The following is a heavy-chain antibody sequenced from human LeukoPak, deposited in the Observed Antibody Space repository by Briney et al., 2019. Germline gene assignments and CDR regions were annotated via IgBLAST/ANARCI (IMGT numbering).Heavy chain of an antibody. J-gene: IGHJ4*02. CDR2: MSFDGDSE. D-gene: IGHD3-16*02. V-gene: IGHV3-30-3*01. Sequence: PGGSLRLSCAASGFTFSTYPMHWVRQAPGKGLEWVAVMSFDGDSEYYSDSVRGRFTVSRDNAKSTLYLQMNSLRPEDTAVYFCARDRYFSYWGQGALVTVSS. CDR1: GFTFSTYP. CDR3: ARDRYFSY.